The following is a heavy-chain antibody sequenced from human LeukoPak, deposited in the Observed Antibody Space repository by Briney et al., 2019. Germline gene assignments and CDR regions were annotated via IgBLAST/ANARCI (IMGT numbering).Heavy chain of an antibody. CDR3: VRFRGDTYGTPFDY. Sequence: SETLSLTCTVSGGSISYYYWSWIRQPPGKGLEWIGYIHYSGSTNYSPSLKSRVTISVDTSKNQFSLKLSSVTAADTAVYYCVRFRGDTYGTPFDYWGQGTLVTVSS. CDR2: IHYSGST. CDR1: GGSISYYY. J-gene: IGHJ4*02. V-gene: IGHV4-59*01. D-gene: IGHD5-18*01.